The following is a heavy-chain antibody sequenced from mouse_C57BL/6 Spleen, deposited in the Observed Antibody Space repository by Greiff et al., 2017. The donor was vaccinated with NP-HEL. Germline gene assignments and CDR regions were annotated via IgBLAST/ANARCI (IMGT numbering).Heavy chain of an antibody. CDR1: GYTFTSYW. Sequence: VQLQQPGAELVKPGASVKMSCKASGYTFTSYWITWVKQRPGQGLEWIGDIYPGSGSTNYNEKFKSKATLTVDTSSSTAYMQLSSLTSEDSAVYYCARDGNYVVTFDYWGQGTTLTVSS. J-gene: IGHJ2*01. CDR2: IYPGSGST. D-gene: IGHD2-1*01. V-gene: IGHV1-55*01. CDR3: ARDGNYVVTFDY.